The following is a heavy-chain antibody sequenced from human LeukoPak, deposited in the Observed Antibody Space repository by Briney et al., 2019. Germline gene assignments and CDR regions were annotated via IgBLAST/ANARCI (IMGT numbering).Heavy chain of an antibody. Sequence: GGSLRLSCAASGFTFSSYGMYWVRQAPGKGLEWVAVISYDGSNKYCADSVKGRFTISRDNSKNTLYLQMNSLRAEDTAVYYCAKDTRYDYHFDYWGQGTLVTVSS. CDR2: ISYDGSNK. D-gene: IGHD5-12*01. CDR3: AKDTRYDYHFDY. J-gene: IGHJ4*02. CDR1: GFTFSSYG. V-gene: IGHV3-30*18.